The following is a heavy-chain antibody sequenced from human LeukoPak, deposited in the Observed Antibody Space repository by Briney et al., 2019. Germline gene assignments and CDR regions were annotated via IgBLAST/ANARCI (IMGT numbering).Heavy chain of an antibody. CDR2: IADSGNTI. V-gene: IGHV3-11*01. J-gene: IGHJ4*02. CDR1: GFTFSDYN. D-gene: IGHD3-22*01. Sequence: GGSLRLSCAASGFTFSDYNMNWVRRAPGKGLEWVSYIADSGNTIHYADSVRGRFTISRDNPKNTLYLQMNSLRAEDMAVYFCAKRGVVIRVILVGFHKEANYFDSWGQGALVTVSS. CDR3: AKRGVVIRVILVGFHKEANYFDS.